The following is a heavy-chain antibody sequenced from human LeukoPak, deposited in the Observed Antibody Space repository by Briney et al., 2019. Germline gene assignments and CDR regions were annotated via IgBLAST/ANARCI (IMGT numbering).Heavy chain of an antibody. CDR3: VKWGDYDVLTGYYDPDY. CDR2: IPGSGGGT. D-gene: IGHD3-9*01. Sequence: PGGSLRLSCAAYAFTFSNYAMSWVRQAQEKGLEWVSAIPGSGGGTYYADSVKGRFTISRENSKNTLYLQVNSLRAEDTALYYCVKWGDYDVLTGYYDPDYWGQGSLVTVSS. CDR1: AFTFSNYA. J-gene: IGHJ4*02. V-gene: IGHV3-23*01.